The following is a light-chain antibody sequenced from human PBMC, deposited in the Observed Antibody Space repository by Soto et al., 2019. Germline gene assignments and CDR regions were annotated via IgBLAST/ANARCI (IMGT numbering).Light chain of an antibody. CDR1: QGIIDY. CDR2: AAS. J-gene: IGKJ1*01. Sequence: DIQMTQSPSSLSASVGDRVTITCRASQGIIDYLAWYQQKPGKPPTLLIYAASTLQSGVPSRFSGSGSGTDFTLTTSSLQTEDVATYYCQKYDTAPHTFGQGTRVEI. V-gene: IGKV1-27*01. CDR3: QKYDTAPHT.